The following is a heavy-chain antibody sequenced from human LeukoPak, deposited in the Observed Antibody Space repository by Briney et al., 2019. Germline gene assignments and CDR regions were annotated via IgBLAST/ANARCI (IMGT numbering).Heavy chain of an antibody. CDR2: INSDGGCK. CDR1: GFTFSSYW. V-gene: IGHV3-74*01. J-gene: IGHJ4*02. CDR3: ARDRGYSVDY. Sequence: PGGTLRLSCAASGFTFSSYWMHCVRQAPGKGLVWVSRINSDGGCKNYADYVKGRFTISRYNAKNTLYLQMNSLRAEDTAVYYCARDRGYSVDYWGQGTLVTVSS. D-gene: IGHD5-12*01.